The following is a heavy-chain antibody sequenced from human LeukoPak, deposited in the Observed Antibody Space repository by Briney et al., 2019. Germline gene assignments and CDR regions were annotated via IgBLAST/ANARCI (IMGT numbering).Heavy chain of an antibody. J-gene: IGHJ4*02. Sequence: PSETLSLTCTVSGGSISSYYWSWIRQPPGKGLEWIGYIYYSGSTNYNPSLKSRVTISVDTSKNQFSLKLSSVTAADTAVYYCARILYDSSGYPPPGFDYWGQGTLVTASS. CDR1: GGSISSYY. CDR2: IYYSGST. V-gene: IGHV4-59*01. CDR3: ARILYDSSGYPPPGFDY. D-gene: IGHD3-22*01.